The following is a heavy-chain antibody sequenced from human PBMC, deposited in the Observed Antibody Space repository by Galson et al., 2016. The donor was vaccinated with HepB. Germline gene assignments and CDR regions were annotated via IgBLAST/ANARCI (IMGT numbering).Heavy chain of an antibody. CDR1: GFTFSDYY. Sequence: SLRLSCAASGFTFSDYYMNWLRQAPGKGLEWVSYISSSGSYTYSADSVGGRFTISRDNAKNSLYLQMDSLRAEDTAVYYCARGDRHSSSWWGFDYWGQGTLVTVSS. D-gene: IGHD6-13*01. CDR2: ISSSGSYT. J-gene: IGHJ4*02. CDR3: ARGDRHSSSWWGFDY. V-gene: IGHV3-11*01.